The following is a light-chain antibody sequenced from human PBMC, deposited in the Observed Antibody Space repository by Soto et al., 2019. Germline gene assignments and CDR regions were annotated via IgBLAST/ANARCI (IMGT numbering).Light chain of an antibody. V-gene: IGLV1-40*01. CDR3: QSYDNSHDWDVI. J-gene: IGLJ2*01. CDR1: SSNIGAGYA. CDR2: DNT. Sequence: QSVLTQPPSVSGAPGQRVTISCTGRSSNIGAGYAVHWYQQLPGTAPKLLISDNTNRPSGVPDRFSASKSGTTASLAITGLQAEDEAEYYCQSYDNSHDWDVIFGGGTKLTVL.